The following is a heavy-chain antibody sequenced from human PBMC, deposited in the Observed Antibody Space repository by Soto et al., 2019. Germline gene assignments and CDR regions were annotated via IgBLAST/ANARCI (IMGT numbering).Heavy chain of an antibody. Sequence: ASVKVSCKASGYTFTSYAMHWVRQAPGQRLGWMGWINAGNGNTKYSQKFQGRVTITRDTSASTAYMELSSLRSEDTAVYYCARAHCGGDWAWCGTLHYYYYGMDVWGQGTTVTVSS. D-gene: IGHD2-21*02. CDR2: INAGNGNT. CDR1: GYTFTSYA. V-gene: IGHV1-3*01. J-gene: IGHJ6*02. CDR3: ARAHCGGDWAWCGTLHYYYYGMDV.